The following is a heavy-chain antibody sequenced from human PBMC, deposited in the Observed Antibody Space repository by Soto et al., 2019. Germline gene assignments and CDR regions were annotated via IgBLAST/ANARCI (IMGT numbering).Heavy chain of an antibody. CDR3: ASSITMVRGNYYYGMDV. V-gene: IGHV5-51*01. D-gene: IGHD3-10*01. CDR2: IYPGDSDT. CDR1: GYSFTSYW. Sequence: GESLKISCKGSGYSFTSYWIGWVRQMPGKGLEWMGIIYPGDSDTRYSPSFQGQVTISADKSISTAYLQWSSLKASDTAMYYCASSITMVRGNYYYGMDVWGHGTTVTVSS. J-gene: IGHJ6*02.